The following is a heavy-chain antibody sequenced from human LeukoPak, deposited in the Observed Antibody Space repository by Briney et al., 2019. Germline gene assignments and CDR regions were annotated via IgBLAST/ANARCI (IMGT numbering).Heavy chain of an antibody. CDR1: GFTFSGYG. CDR3: ARVRAVAGLNWYFDL. J-gene: IGHJ2*01. D-gene: IGHD6-19*01. CDR2: MISNGNTE. V-gene: IGHV3-48*01. Sequence: PGGSLRLSCAASGFTFSGYGINWVRLAPGKGLEWVSMISNGNTEHYADSVKGRFTISREDAKNSLYLQLNSLRAGDTAVYYCARVRAVAGLNWYFDLWGRGTLVTVSS.